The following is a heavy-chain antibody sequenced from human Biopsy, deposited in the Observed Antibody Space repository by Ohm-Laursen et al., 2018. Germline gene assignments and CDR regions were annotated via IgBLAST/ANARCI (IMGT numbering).Heavy chain of an antibody. D-gene: IGHD6-19*01. Sequence: SDTLSLTCTVSGDSVSSGSFYWTWIRQPPGQGLEYIGYIYDRGSTANYNPSLESRVTMSVDMPKNQFPLKLSSVTAADTAIYYCARGMRSSGWPYFDSWGQGTLVTVSP. V-gene: IGHV4-61*01. CDR2: IYDRGSTA. CDR1: GDSVSSGSFY. J-gene: IGHJ4*02. CDR3: ARGMRSSGWPYFDS.